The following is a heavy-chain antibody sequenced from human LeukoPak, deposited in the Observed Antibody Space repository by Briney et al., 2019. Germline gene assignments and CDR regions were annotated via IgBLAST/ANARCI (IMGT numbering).Heavy chain of an antibody. Sequence: PGGSLRLSCAASGFTVSSNYMSWVRQAPGKGLEWVSVIYSGGSTYYADSVKGRFTISRDNSKNSLYLQMNSLRAEDTALYYCAKVSDSSGYYGWGQGTLVTVSS. D-gene: IGHD3-22*01. J-gene: IGHJ4*02. CDR2: IYSGGST. V-gene: IGHV3-53*05. CDR3: AKVSDSSGYYG. CDR1: GFTVSSNY.